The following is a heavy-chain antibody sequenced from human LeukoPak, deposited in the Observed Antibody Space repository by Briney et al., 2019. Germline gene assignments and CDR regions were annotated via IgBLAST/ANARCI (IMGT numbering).Heavy chain of an antibody. CDR3: ARDGIAAAGRLYNWFDP. D-gene: IGHD6-13*01. V-gene: IGHV1-46*01. Sequence: SVKVSCNSSGYTFTIYYMHWVRQAPGQGLERMGIINPSGGSTSYAHKFQGRGTMTRDTSTSTVYMELSSLRSEDTAVYYCARDGIAAAGRLYNWFDPWGQGTLVTVSS. J-gene: IGHJ5*02. CDR2: INPSGGST. CDR1: GYTFTIYY.